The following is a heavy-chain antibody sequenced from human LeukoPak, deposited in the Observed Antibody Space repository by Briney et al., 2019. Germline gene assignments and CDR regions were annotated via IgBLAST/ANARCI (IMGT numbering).Heavy chain of an antibody. V-gene: IGHV4-59*01. Sequence: PSETLSLTCTVSGGSISSYYWSWIRQPPGKGLEWIGYIYYSGSTNYNPSLKSRVTISVDTSKNQFSLKLSSVTAADTAVYYCASAPLQTMVRGVIWDYWGQGTLVTVSS. CDR2: IYYSGST. CDR3: ASAPLQTMVRGVIWDY. CDR1: GGSISSYY. J-gene: IGHJ4*02. D-gene: IGHD3-10*01.